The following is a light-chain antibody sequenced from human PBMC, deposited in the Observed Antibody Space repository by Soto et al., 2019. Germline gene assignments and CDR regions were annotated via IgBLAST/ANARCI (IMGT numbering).Light chain of an antibody. CDR3: QQYNSYLWT. CDR2: KAS. CDR1: QSTSSW. J-gene: IGKJ1*01. V-gene: IGKV1-5*03. Sequence: DIQMTQSPSTLSASVGDRVTITCRASQSTSSWLAWYQQKPGKAPKLVIYKASTLESGVPSRFSGSGSGTEFTVTISSVQPDDCATYYCQQYNSYLWTFGQGTKVEIK.